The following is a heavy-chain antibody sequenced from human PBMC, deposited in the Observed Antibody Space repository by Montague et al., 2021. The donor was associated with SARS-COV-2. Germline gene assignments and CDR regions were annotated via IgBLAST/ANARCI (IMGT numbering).Heavy chain of an antibody. CDR1: GGSISSYY. CDR3: ARGSGWMWNAFDI. CDR2: INYSGST. Sequence: SETLSLTCTVSGGSISSYYWSWIRQPPGKGLEWIGYINYSGSTNYYHSLQSRVTISVETSKNQFSLKLSSVTAADTAAYYCARGSGWMWNAFDIWGQGTMVTVSS. V-gene: IGHV4-59*01. J-gene: IGHJ3*02. D-gene: IGHD6-19*01.